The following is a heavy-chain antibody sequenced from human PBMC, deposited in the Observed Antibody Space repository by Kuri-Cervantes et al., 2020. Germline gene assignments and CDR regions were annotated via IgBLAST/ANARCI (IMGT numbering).Heavy chain of an antibody. CDR2: IKYDGSEK. CDR3: ATYCSSTSCNFDY. Sequence: GGSLRLSCAASGFTFSSYDMHWVRQAPGKGLEWVASIKYDGSEKYYVDSVKGRFTISRDNAKNSLYLQMNSLRAEDTAVYYCATYCSSTSCNFDYWGQGTLVTVSS. J-gene: IGHJ4*02. V-gene: IGHV3-7*01. D-gene: IGHD2-2*01. CDR1: GFTFSSYD.